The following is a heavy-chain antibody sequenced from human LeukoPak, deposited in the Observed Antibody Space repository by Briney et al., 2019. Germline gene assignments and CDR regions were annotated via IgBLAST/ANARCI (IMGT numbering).Heavy chain of an antibody. CDR3: ATDRAGTEAFDI. D-gene: IGHD1-1*01. CDR1: GYTLPELS. Sequence: ASGKGSCQVFGYTLPELSMHRGRQAPGKRHEGVGGLDPEDGETIYAQKFQGRVTMTEDTSTDTAYMELSSLRSEDTAVYYCATDRAGTEAFDIWGQGKMVTVSS. V-gene: IGHV1-24*01. CDR2: LDPEDGET. J-gene: IGHJ3*02.